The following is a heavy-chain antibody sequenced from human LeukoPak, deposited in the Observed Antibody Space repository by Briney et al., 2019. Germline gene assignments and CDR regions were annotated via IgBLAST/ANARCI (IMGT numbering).Heavy chain of an antibody. CDR3: ARDGYDFWSGYLGLGWFDP. J-gene: IGHJ5*02. D-gene: IGHD3-3*01. CDR1: GGTFSSYA. CDR2: ISAYNGNT. Sequence: GASVKVSCKASGGTFSSYAISWVRQAPGQGLEWMGWISAYNGNTNYAQKLQGRVTMTTDTSTSTAYMELRSLRSDDTAVYYCARDGYDFWSGYLGLGWFDPWGQGTLVTVSS. V-gene: IGHV1-18*01.